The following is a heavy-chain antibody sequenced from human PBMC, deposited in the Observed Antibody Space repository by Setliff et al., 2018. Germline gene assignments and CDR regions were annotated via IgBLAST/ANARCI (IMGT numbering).Heavy chain of an antibody. J-gene: IGHJ5*02. Sequence: RASVKVSCKASGGTFSSYAISWVRQAPGQGLEWMGGIIPIFGTANYAQKFQGRVTITADESTSTAYMELSSLRSEDTAVYYCARGYRGYYNFWSGSQGANWFDPWG. CDR1: GGTFSSYA. D-gene: IGHD3-3*01. V-gene: IGHV1-69*13. CDR3: ARGYRGYYNFWSGSQGANWFDP. CDR2: IIPIFGTA.